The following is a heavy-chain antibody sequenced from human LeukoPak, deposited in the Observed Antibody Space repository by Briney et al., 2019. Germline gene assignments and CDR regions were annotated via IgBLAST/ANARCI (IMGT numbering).Heavy chain of an antibody. J-gene: IGHJ4*02. CDR1: GFTISSYW. CDR3: ARDATYYYGSELFDY. D-gene: IGHD3-10*01. CDR2: IKQDGSEK. Sequence: PGGSLRLSCAASGFTISSYWMSWVRQAPGRGLEWVANIKQDGSEKYYVDSVKGRFTISRDNAKNSLYLQMNSLRAEDTAVYYCARDATYYYGSELFDYWGQGTLVTVSS. V-gene: IGHV3-7*01.